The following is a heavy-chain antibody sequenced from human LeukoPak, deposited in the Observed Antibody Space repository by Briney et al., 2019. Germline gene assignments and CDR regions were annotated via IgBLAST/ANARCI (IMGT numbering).Heavy chain of an antibody. CDR1: GFIFNSYG. CDR2: TWYDGNKR. Sequence: PGRSLRLSCAASGFIFNSYGMHWVRQAPGKGLEWVAVTWYDGNKRYHAESVKGRFTISRDNSKNTLYLQMNSLRPEDTAVYYCGVVPGSGHWGQGTLVTVSS. CDR3: GVVPGSGH. J-gene: IGHJ1*01. V-gene: IGHV3-33*01. D-gene: IGHD2-21*01.